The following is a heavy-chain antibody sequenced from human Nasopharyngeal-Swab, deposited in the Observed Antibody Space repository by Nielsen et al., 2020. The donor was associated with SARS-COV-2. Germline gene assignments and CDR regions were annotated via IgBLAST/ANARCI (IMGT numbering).Heavy chain of an antibody. CDR2: IGDKAHNYAT. Sequence: GASLKISCAASGFISSESAMHWVRQASGKGLEWVGRIGDKAHNYATTYGASMKGRFTISRDDSTNTAFLQMDSLKTEDTALYYCTTDFYFDYWGQGALVTVSS. J-gene: IGHJ4*02. V-gene: IGHV3-73*01. CDR3: TTDFYFDY. CDR1: GFISSESA.